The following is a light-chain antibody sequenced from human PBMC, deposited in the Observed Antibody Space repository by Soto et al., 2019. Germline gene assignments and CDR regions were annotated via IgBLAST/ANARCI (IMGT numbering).Light chain of an antibody. CDR1: NIGSKS. CDR2: DDS. CDR3: QVWDNVSDHWV. Sequence: SYVVTQPPSVSVAPGQTAKITCGGNNIGSKSVHWYQQRPGQAPVLVIYDDSDRPSGIPDRFSGSNSGNTATVTISSVEAGDEADYYCQVWDNVSDHWVCGGGTQLTVL. V-gene: IGLV3-21*02. J-gene: IGLJ3*02.